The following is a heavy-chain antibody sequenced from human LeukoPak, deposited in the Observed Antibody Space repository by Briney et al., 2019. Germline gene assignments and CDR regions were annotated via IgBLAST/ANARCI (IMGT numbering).Heavy chain of an antibody. CDR2: IYYSGST. CDR1: GGSISSGGYY. V-gene: IGHV4-31*03. Sequence: SETLSLTCTVSGGSISSGGYYWSWIRQHPGKGLEWIGYIYYSGSTYYNPSLKSRVTISVDTSKNQFSLKLSSVTAADTAVYYCARDRIVSSAFDIWGQGTMVTVSS. D-gene: IGHD5/OR15-5a*01. J-gene: IGHJ3*02. CDR3: ARDRIVSSAFDI.